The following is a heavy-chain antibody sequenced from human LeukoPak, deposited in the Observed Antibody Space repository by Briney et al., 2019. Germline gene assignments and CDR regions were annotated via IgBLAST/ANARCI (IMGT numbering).Heavy chain of an antibody. D-gene: IGHD2-2*01. CDR3: AKGRRAPLVGTITKSWIDY. J-gene: IGHJ4*02. Sequence: GGSLRLTCAASGFTFSSYGMHWVRQAPGKGLECVAFIRHDGSNKYYADSVKGRFTFSRDNAKNSLYLQMNSLRAEDTAVYYCAKGRRAPLVGTITKSWIDYWGQGTLVTVSS. CDR1: GFTFSSYG. V-gene: IGHV3-30*02. CDR2: IRHDGSNK.